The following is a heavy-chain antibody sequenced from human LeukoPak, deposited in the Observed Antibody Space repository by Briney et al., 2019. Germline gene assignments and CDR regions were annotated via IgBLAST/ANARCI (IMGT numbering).Heavy chain of an antibody. CDR1: GFTFSSYA. Sequence: GSLRLSCAASGFTFSSYAMSWVRQAPGKGLEWIGSVYYSGSTYYNPSLKSRVTISVDTSKNQFSLKLRSVTAADTAVYYCARSREYFDSSGYYPLVDYWGQGTLVTVSS. J-gene: IGHJ4*02. V-gene: IGHV4-39*01. D-gene: IGHD3-22*01. CDR2: VYYSGST. CDR3: ARSREYFDSSGYYPLVDY.